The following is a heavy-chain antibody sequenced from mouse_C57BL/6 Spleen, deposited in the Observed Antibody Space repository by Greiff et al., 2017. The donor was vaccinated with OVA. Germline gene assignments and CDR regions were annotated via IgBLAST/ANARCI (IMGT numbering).Heavy chain of an antibody. V-gene: IGHV1-69*01. Sequence: QVQLQQPGAELVMPGASVKLSCKASGYTFTSYWMHWVKQRPGQGLEWIGEIDPSDSYTNYNQKFKGKSTLTVDKSSSTAYMQLSSLTSEDSAVYYCARSDDYWDYWGQGTTLTVSS. CDR3: ARSDDYWDY. CDR1: GYTFTSYW. CDR2: IDPSDSYT. J-gene: IGHJ2*01. D-gene: IGHD2-4*01.